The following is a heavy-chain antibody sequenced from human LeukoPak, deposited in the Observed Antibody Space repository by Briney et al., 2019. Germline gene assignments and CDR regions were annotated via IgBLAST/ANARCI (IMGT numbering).Heavy chain of an antibody. Sequence: PSGGSLRLSCAASGFTFSSYAMSWVRQAPGKGLEWVSAISGSGGSTYYADSVKGRFTISRDNSKNTLYLQMNSLRAEDTAVYYCASRATGGSRAFDIWGQGTMVTVSS. J-gene: IGHJ3*02. CDR2: ISGSGGST. V-gene: IGHV3-23*01. CDR1: GFTFSSYA. CDR3: ASRATGGSRAFDI. D-gene: IGHD1-26*01.